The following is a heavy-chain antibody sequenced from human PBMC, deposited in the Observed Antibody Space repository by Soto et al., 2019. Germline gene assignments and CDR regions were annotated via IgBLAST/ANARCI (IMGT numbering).Heavy chain of an antibody. J-gene: IGHJ4*02. D-gene: IGHD6-19*01. CDR2: ISYDGSNK. CDR3: AKDQRSGWLLDY. CDR1: GFTFSSYG. V-gene: IGHV3-30*18. Sequence: QVQLVESGGGVVQPGRSLRLSCAASGFTFSSYGMHWVRQAPGKGLEWVAVISYDGSNKYYADSVKGRFTISRDNSKNTLYLQMNSLRAEDTAVYYCAKDQRSGWLLDYWGQGTLVTVSS.